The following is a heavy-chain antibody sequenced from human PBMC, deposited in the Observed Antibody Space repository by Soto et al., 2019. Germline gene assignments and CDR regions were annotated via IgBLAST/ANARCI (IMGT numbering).Heavy chain of an antibody. D-gene: IGHD6-25*01. CDR1: GGDLTNSG. Sequence: QVHLVQSGAEMKKPGSSVKVSCKVSGGDLTNSGISWVRQAPGQGLEWMGGIFPLLAMVDYSQKFQGRVTITADESTNTAYTDLGSLKSDDTAVYYCAKEDGAAFKSGGQGTLVIVSS. J-gene: IGHJ4*02. CDR3: AKEDGAAFKS. V-gene: IGHV1-69*04. CDR2: IFPLLAMV.